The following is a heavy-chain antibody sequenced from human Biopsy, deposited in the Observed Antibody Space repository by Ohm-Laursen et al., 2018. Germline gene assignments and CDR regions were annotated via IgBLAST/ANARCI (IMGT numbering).Heavy chain of an antibody. CDR1: GFTFSTYG. CDR3: AAGENPFKLLN. CDR2: ITHAGFV. D-gene: IGHD2-8*01. J-gene: IGHJ4*02. V-gene: IGHV3-21*01. Sequence: SLRLSCAASGFTFSTYGLNWVRQAPGRGLGCVASITHAGFVYYEDSLKGRFTISRDNAKNSLFLQMKSLELEDTAFSYCAAGENPFKLLNGGRGPLFTVS.